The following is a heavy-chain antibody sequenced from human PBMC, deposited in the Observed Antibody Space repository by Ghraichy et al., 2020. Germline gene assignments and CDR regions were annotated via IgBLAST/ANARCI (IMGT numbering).Heavy chain of an antibody. CDR3: GVPGAGYNYAFDY. D-gene: IGHD5-24*01. CDR2: ISGSGRST. Sequence: GESLNISCAASGFTFSSYAMSWVRQAPGKGLEWVSAISGSGRSTYYADSVKGRFTISRDNSKNTLYLQVNSLRAEDTAVYYCGVPGAGYNYAFDYWGRGTLVTVSS. V-gene: IGHV3-23*01. J-gene: IGHJ4*02. CDR1: GFTFSSYA.